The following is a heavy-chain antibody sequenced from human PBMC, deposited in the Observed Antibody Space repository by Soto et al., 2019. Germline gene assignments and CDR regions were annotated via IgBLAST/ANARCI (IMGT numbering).Heavy chain of an antibody. CDR1: GYTFTNYA. D-gene: IGHD6-13*01. Sequence: ASVKSSCKASGYTFTNYAMHWVRQAPGQRLEWMGWINVGNPNTKYSQKFPGRDTIIRDTSASTVYMELSSLTSEDTAVYYCARDRWSSRWGGMDVWGQGTTVTVS. J-gene: IGHJ6*02. CDR3: ARDRWSSRWGGMDV. V-gene: IGHV1-3*01. CDR2: INVGNPNT.